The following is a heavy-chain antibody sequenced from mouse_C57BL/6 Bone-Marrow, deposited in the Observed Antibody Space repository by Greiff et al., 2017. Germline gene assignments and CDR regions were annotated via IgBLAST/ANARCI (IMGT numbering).Heavy chain of an antibody. D-gene: IGHD1-1*01. J-gene: IGHJ3*01. CDR1: GYSFTGYF. Sequence: EVQLQQSGPELVKPGDSVKISCKASGYSFTGYFMNWVMQSHGKSLEWIGRINPYNGDTFYNQKFKGKATLTVDKSSSTAHMELRSLTSEDSAVYYCARSGHYGSSPFAYWGQGTLVTVSA. CDR2: INPYNGDT. V-gene: IGHV1-20*01. CDR3: ARSGHYGSSPFAY.